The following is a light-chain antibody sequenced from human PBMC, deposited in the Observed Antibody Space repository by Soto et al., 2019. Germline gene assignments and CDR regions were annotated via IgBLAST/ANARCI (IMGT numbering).Light chain of an antibody. CDR1: QSINNRY. Sequence: EIVLTQSPGTLSLSPGERATLSCRASQSINNRYLAWYQQKPGQAPRLLIYDASNRATGIPARFSGSGSGTDFTLTISSLEPEDFAVYYCQQRNNPLTFGGGTKVEIK. CDR3: QQRNNPLT. CDR2: DAS. J-gene: IGKJ4*01. V-gene: IGKV3-11*01.